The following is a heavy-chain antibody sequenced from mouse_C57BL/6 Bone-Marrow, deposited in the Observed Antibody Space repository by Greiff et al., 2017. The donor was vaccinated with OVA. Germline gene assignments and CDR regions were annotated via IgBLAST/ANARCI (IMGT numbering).Heavy chain of an antibody. CDR3: ASSPITSVVATDDY. V-gene: IGHV1-9*01. CDR2: ILPGSGST. Sequence: QVQLQQSGAELMKPGASVKLSCKATGYTFTGYWIEWVKQRPGHGLEWIGEILPGSGSTNYNEKFKGKATFTADTSSNTAYMQLSSLTTEDSAINYSASSPITSVVATDDYWGQGTTLTVSS. J-gene: IGHJ2*01. CDR1: GYTFTGYW. D-gene: IGHD1-1*01.